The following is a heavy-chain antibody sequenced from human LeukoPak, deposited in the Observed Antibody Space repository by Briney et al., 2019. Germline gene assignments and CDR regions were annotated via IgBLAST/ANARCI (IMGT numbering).Heavy chain of an antibody. J-gene: IGHJ4*02. D-gene: IGHD6-19*01. Sequence: ASVKVSCKASGYTFTGYYMHWVRQAPGQGLEWMGWINPNSGGTNYAQKFQGRVTMTRDTSISTAYMALSRLRSDDTAVYYCARRRTSGWYPDYFDYWGQGTLVTVSS. CDR3: ARRRTSGWYPDYFDY. CDR1: GYTFTGYY. CDR2: INPNSGGT. V-gene: IGHV1-2*02.